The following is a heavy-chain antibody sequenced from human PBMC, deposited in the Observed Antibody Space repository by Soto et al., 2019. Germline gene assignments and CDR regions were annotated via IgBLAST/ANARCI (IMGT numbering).Heavy chain of an antibody. D-gene: IGHD6-6*01. CDR2: TYYRSKWYN. CDR1: GDSVSSNSAA. Sequence: SQTLSLTCAISGDSVSSNSAAWNWIRQSPSRGLEWLGRTYYRSKWYNDYAVSVKSRITINPDTSKNQFSLQLNSVTPEDTAVYYCARGGIAARPRGGWFDPWGQGTLVTVSS. CDR3: ARGGIAARPRGGWFDP. V-gene: IGHV6-1*01. J-gene: IGHJ5*02.